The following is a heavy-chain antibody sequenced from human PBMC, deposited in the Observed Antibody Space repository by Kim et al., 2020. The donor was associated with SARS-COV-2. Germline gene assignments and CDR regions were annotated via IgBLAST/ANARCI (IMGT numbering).Heavy chain of an antibody. J-gene: IGHJ4*02. CDR1: GFTFSDHY. CDR2: IRKKVNSYTT. CDR3: ANSGSYRPFDY. Sequence: GGSLRLSCAASGFTFSDHYMDWVRQASGKGLEWLGRIRKKVNSYTTEYAASVKGRFTISRDDSKNSLYLQMNSLKTEDTAVYYCANSGSYRPFDYWGQGTVVTVSS. V-gene: IGHV3-72*01. D-gene: IGHD1-26*01.